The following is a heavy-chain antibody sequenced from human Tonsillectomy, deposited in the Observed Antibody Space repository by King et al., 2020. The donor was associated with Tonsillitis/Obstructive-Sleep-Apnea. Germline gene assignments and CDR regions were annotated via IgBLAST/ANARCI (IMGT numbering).Heavy chain of an antibody. V-gene: IGHV3-11*05. CDR3: ARAVSNRIDY. CDR1: VFTFSDYY. D-gene: IGHD4-11*01. J-gene: IGHJ4*02. Sequence: VQLVESGGGLVKPGGSLRLSCAASVFTFSDYYISWIRQAPGKGLEWGSYISSVRTYTNYADSVKGRFTISRDNAKNSLYLQMNSLRAEDTAVYYCARAVSNRIDYWGQGTLVTVSS. CDR2: ISSVRTYT.